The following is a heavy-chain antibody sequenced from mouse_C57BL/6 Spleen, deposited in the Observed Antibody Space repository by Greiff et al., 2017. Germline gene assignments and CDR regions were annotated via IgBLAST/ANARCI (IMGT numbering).Heavy chain of an antibody. CDR2: FYPGNGSI. V-gene: IGHV1-62-2*01. CDR1: GYTFTEYT. CDR3: ARHEGTGGICAY. J-gene: IGHJ3*01. Sequence: VQLMESGAELVKPGASVKLSCKASGYTFTEYTLHWVTQRSGQGLEWIGWFYPGNGSIKYNEKFKDKATLTADKSSSTVYMELSRLTSEDSPVFFCARHEGTGGICAYWGQGTLVTVSA.